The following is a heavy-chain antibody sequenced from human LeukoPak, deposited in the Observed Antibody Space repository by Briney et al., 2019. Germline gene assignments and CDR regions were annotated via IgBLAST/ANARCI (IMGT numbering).Heavy chain of an antibody. D-gene: IGHD1-26*01. CDR1: GFTFRSYS. Sequence: GGSLRLSCAASGFTFRSYSMNWVRQVPGKGLEWVSYISSSSSTIYYADSVKGRFTISRENAKNSLYLQMNSLRAEDTAVYYCARGNGSPDYWGQGTLVTVSS. CDR2: ISSSSSTI. J-gene: IGHJ4*02. CDR3: ARGNGSPDY. V-gene: IGHV3-48*01.